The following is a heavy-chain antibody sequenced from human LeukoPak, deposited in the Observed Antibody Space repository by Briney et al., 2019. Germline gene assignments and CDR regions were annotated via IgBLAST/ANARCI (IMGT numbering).Heavy chain of an antibody. CDR3: ARPYVGGWFDP. D-gene: IGHD1-26*01. V-gene: IGHV4-59*12. J-gene: IGHJ5*02. CDR1: GGSISSYY. Sequence: SETLSLTCTVSGGSISSYYWSWIRQPPGKGLEWIGYIYYSGSTSYNPSLKSRVTISVDKSKNQFSLKLSAVTAADTAVYYCARPYVGGWFDPWGQGTLVTVSS. CDR2: IYYSGST.